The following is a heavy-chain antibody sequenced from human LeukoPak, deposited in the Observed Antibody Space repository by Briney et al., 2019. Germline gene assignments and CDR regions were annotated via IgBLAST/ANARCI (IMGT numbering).Heavy chain of an antibody. Sequence: GGSLRLSCAASRFAFSSNAMNWVRQAPGKKPEWVSSITASGGDTYYAESVKGRFTISRDNPKNTLYLQMNSLRAEDTAVYYCARRANGTWGDFDYWGQGTLVTVSS. CDR3: ARRANGTWGDFDY. CDR1: RFAFSSNA. D-gene: IGHD2-8*01. V-gene: IGHV3-23*01. CDR2: ITASGGDT. J-gene: IGHJ4*02.